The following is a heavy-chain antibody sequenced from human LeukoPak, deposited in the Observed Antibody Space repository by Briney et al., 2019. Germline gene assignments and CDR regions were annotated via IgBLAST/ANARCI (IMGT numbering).Heavy chain of an antibody. CDR2: IIPIFGTA. CDR3: ARDSVLYYYDSSGYYREENWFDP. V-gene: IGHV1-69*13. Sequence: ASVKVSCKASGGTFSSYAISWVRQAPGQGLEWMGGIIPIFGTANYAQKFQGRVTITADESTSTAYMELSSLRSEDTAVYYCARDSVLYYYDSSGYYREENWFDPWGQGTLVTVSS. J-gene: IGHJ5*02. CDR1: GGTFSSYA. D-gene: IGHD3-22*01.